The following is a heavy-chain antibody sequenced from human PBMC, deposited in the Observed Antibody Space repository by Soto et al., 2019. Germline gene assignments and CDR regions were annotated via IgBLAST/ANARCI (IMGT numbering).Heavy chain of an antibody. V-gene: IGHV4-31*03. CDR1: GGSISSGGYY. Sequence: PSETLSLTCTVSGGSISSGGYYWSWIRQHPGKGLEWIGYIYYSGSTYCNPSLKSRVTISVDTSKNQFSLKLSSVTAADTAVYYCARSPAYGSGSQRSPRWFDPWGQGTLVTVSS. D-gene: IGHD3-10*01. J-gene: IGHJ5*02. CDR3: ARSPAYGSGSQRSPRWFDP. CDR2: IYYSGST.